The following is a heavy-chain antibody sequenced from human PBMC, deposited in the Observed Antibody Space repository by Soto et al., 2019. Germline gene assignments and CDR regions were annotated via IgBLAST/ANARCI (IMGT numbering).Heavy chain of an antibody. CDR1: GFTFSSYA. J-gene: IGHJ4*02. CDR2: ISYDGSNK. V-gene: IGHV3-30-3*01. Sequence: ESGGGVVQPGRSLRLSCAASGFTFSSYAMHWVRQAPGKGLEWVAVISYDGSNKYYADSVKGRFTISRDNSKNTLYLQMNSLRAEDTAVYYCARKSRDGPFDYWGQGTLVTVSS. CDR3: ARKSRDGPFDY.